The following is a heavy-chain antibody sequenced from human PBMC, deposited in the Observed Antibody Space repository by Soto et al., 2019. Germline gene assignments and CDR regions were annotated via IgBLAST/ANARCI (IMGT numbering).Heavy chain of an antibody. Sequence: EVQLVESGGCLVQPGGSLRLSCAASGFTFGNYWLTCVRHPPGNGLEWVVNLKGDGSAKSHLDSVRGRFTVSRDNAENAQFLQMTILRAEDTALYYCARDVSPVSSGYYLDAFDIWGQGTMVTVS. CDR1: GFTFGNYW. CDR2: LKGDGSAK. CDR3: ARDVSPVSSGYYLDAFDI. D-gene: IGHD6-25*01. V-gene: IGHV3-7*03. J-gene: IGHJ3*02.